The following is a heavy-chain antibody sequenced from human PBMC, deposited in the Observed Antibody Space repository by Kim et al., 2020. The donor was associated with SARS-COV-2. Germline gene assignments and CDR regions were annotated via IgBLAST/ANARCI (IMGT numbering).Heavy chain of an antibody. CDR2: ISAYNGST. J-gene: IGHJ6*02. CDR1: GYTFTSYG. CDR3: ASPTSAAAGTYGMDV. D-gene: IGHD6-13*01. Sequence: ASVKVSCKSSGYTFTSYGISWVRQAPGQGLEWMGWISAYNGSTNYAQKLQGRVTMTTDTSTSTAYMELRSLRSDDTAVYYCASPTSAAAGTYGMDVWGQGTTVTVSS. V-gene: IGHV1-18*01.